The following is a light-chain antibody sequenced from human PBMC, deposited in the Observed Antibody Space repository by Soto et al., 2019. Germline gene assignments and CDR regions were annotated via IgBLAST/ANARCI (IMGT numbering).Light chain of an antibody. CDR1: QSVSNNY. CDR3: LQYHNLWA. J-gene: IGKJ1*01. Sequence: ILFTPSPRPPGLSPGGRATPPSRATQSVSNNYLAWYQHRPGQAPRLLIYRASTRAPGVPARFSGSGSGTEFTLTISSLQPEDFTVYSCLQYHNLWAFGQGTKVDIK. CDR2: RAS. V-gene: IGKV3D-7*01.